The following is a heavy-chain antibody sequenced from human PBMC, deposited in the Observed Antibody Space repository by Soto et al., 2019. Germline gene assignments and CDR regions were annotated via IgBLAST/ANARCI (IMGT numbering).Heavy chain of an antibody. CDR3: AKKPPSSIQGWAFGMDV. V-gene: IGHV3-53*02. CDR1: GFSVTTNY. Sequence: EVQLVETGGGLIQPGGSLGLSCLASGFSVTTNYIIWVRQPPGKGLEWVSTTFTGGSTHYADSVKVRFSISRDNSKNTVYLQMNNLRVEDTAVYYCAKKPPSSIQGWAFGMDVWGQGTTVSVSS. D-gene: IGHD1-26*01. CDR2: TFTGGST. J-gene: IGHJ6*02.